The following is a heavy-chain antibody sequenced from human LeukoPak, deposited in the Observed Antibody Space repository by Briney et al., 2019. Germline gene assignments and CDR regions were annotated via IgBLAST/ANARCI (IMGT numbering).Heavy chain of an antibody. CDR1: GGSVSSYY. J-gene: IGHJ6*03. Sequence: SETLSLTCTVSGGSVSSYYWSWVRQPPGKGLEWIGCINYSGSSNNNPSLKSGVTISLDTSKNQFSLKVSSVTAADTAEYYCARDTYSGIYYPYYYYYYMDVWGKGTTVTVSS. CDR2: INYSGSS. D-gene: IGHD1-26*01. V-gene: IGHV4-59*02. CDR3: ARDTYSGIYYPYYYYYYMDV.